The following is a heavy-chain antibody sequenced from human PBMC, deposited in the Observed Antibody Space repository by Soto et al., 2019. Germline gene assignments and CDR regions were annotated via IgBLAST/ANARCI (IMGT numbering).Heavy chain of an antibody. V-gene: IGHV3-13*01. D-gene: IGHD1-1*01. CDR2: IGTAGDT. Sequence: GGSLRLSCAASGFTFSSYDMHWVRQATGKGLEWVSAIGTAGDTYYPGSVKGRYTISRENAKNSLYLQMNSLRAGDTAVNYCARENDGHFDYWGQGTLVTVSS. CDR1: GFTFSSYD. CDR3: ARENDGHFDY. J-gene: IGHJ4*02.